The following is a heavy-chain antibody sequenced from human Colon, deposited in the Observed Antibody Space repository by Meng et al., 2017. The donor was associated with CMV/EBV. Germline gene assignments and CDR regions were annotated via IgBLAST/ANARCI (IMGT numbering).Heavy chain of an antibody. J-gene: IGHJ4*02. D-gene: IGHD1-14*01. CDR2: IYYKGGNGGT. CDR3: VRDKSNRLDF. V-gene: IGHV4-59*01. Sequence: QVQRPESGPGFLKPSGTLSLTCIVSGGSISGYYWNWIRQSPGKGLEWIGYIYYKGGNGGTYYNPSLKSRVTMSVDTSKNQFSLKMTSVTAADTAVYYCVRDKSNRLDFWGQGTLVTVSS. CDR1: GGSISGYY.